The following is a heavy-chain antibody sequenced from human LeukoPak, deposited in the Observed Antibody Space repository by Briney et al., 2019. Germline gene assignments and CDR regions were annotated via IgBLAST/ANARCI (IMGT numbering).Heavy chain of an antibody. V-gene: IGHV4-59*08. J-gene: IGHJ5*02. CDR2: IYYSGSI. CDR1: GGSISSYY. CDR3: ARHPTALVSYGFDP. Sequence: SETLSLTCAVSGGSISSYYWSWIRQPPGKGLEWIGYIYYSGSINYNPSLKSRVTISVDTSKNQFSLNLSSVTAADTAVYYCARHPTALVSYGFDPWGQGTLVTVSS. D-gene: IGHD5-18*01.